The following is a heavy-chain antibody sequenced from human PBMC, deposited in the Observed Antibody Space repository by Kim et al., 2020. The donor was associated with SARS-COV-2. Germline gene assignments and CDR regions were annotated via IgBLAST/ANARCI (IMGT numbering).Heavy chain of an antibody. D-gene: IGHD3-16*01. Sequence: ASVKVSCKASGYTFTGYYMHWVRQAPGQGLEWMGRINPNSGGTNYAQKFQGRVTMTRDTSISTAYMELSRLRSDDTAVYYCARGKRPPMISPYGMDVWGQGTTVTVSS. CDR1: GYTFTGYY. CDR3: ARGKRPPMISPYGMDV. J-gene: IGHJ6*02. CDR2: INPNSGGT. V-gene: IGHV1-2*06.